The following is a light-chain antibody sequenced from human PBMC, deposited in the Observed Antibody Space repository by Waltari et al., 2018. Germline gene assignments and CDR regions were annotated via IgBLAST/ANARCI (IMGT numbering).Light chain of an antibody. CDR2: GAS. CDR1: QSVSAN. J-gene: IGKJ1*01. V-gene: IGKV3-15*01. CDR3: QQYNSWPRT. Sequence: EVVMTQSPATLSVPPGERATLSCRASQSVSANLAWDQQKPGQAPRLLMYGASTRATDIPTRFSGSVSGAEFTLTINSLQSEDFGVYYCQQYNSWPRTFGQGTKVEI.